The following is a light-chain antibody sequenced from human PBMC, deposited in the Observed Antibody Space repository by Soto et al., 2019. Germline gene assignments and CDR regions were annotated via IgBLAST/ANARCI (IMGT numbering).Light chain of an antibody. CDR3: QQRSNWPPSIT. J-gene: IGKJ5*01. Sequence: EIVLTQSPGTLSLSPGERATLSCWASQSVSNRYLAWYQQKPGQAPRLLIYDASNRATGIPARFSGSGSGTDFTLTISSLEPEDFAVYYCQQRSNWPPSITFGQGTRLEIK. CDR2: DAS. CDR1: QSVSNRY. V-gene: IGKV3-11*01.